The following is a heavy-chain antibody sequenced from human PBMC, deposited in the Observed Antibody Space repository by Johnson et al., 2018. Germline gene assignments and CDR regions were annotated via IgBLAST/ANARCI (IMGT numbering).Heavy chain of an antibody. J-gene: IGHJ6*04. CDR2: ISSSSRTI. CDR3: ARDHLRASFWGV. CDR1: GFTFSSYS. Sequence: VQLVQAGGGVVQPGRSLGLSCAASGFTFSSYSMNWVRQAPGKGLEWVSYISSSSRTIQYADPVKGRFTIYRENAKNSLDLKMHNQRDEDTAVYYCARDHLRASFWGVWGKGTTFIVSS. D-gene: IGHD3-16*01. V-gene: IGHV3-48*02.